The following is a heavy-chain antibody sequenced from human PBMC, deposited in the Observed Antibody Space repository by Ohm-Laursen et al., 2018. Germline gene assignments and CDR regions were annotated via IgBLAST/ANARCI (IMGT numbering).Heavy chain of an antibody. Sequence: SDTLSLTCSVYGGSFSGYYWNWIRQPPGKGLECIGEINHSRSTKYNSSFKSRVTISVDTSKNQFSLKLSSVTAADTAVYYCARGFSGWWGRIDYWGQGILVTVSS. V-gene: IGHV4-34*01. J-gene: IGHJ4*02. CDR2: INHSRST. D-gene: IGHD6-19*01. CDR3: ARGFSGWWGRIDY. CDR1: GGSFSGYY.